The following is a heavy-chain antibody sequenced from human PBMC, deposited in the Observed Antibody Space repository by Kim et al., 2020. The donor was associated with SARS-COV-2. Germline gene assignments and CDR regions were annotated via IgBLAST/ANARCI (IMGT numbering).Heavy chain of an antibody. Sequence: ASLKVSCKASGYTFTSYDINWVRQATGQGLEWMGWMNPNSGNTGYAQKFQGRVTMTRNTSISTAYMELSSLRSEDTAVYYCARRRGYYYDSSGYYSDYWGQGTLVTVSS. D-gene: IGHD3-22*01. J-gene: IGHJ4*02. V-gene: IGHV1-8*01. CDR1: GYTFTSYD. CDR3: ARRRGYYYDSSGYYSDY. CDR2: MNPNSGNT.